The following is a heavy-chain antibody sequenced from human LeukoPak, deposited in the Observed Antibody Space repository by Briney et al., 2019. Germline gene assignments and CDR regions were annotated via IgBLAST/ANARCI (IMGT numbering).Heavy chain of an antibody. J-gene: IGHJ4*02. Sequence: GWSLTLSCAASGFSFTFYSMNWVRQAPGKGLEWISSNSSLGRSYKYYPDSVKGRFTISKDDAKNSLYLQMNSLRADDTAVYYCVRPSIDDYGDCGYWGQGTLVTVSS. D-gene: IGHD4-17*01. V-gene: IGHV3-21*01. CDR2: NSSLGRSYK. CDR1: GFSFTFYS. CDR3: VRPSIDDYGDCGY.